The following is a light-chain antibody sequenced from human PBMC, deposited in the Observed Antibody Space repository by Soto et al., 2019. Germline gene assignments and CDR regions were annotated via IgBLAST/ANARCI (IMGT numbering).Light chain of an antibody. CDR3: QQYHNWPLT. V-gene: IGKV3-15*01. Sequence: EIMMTQSPATLSVSPGERATLSCWASQSVSNNLAWYQQNPGQAPRLLIHSASSRATGVPARFSGSGSGTAFALTISSLQSEDSAVYHCQQYHNWPLTSGGGTKVDIK. CDR2: SAS. CDR1: QSVSNN. J-gene: IGKJ4*01.